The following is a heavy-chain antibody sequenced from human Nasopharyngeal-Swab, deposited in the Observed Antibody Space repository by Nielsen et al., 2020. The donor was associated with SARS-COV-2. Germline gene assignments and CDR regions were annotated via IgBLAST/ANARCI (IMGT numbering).Heavy chain of an antibody. CDR3: AREWYYDYVWGSSSAMDV. J-gene: IGHJ6*02. CDR2: NYSGGST. D-gene: IGHD3-16*01. Sequence: GESLKISCAASGFTVSSNYMSWVRQAPGKGLEWVSVNYSGGSTYYADTVKGRFTITRDNSKNTLYLQMNGLRAEDTAVYYCAREWYYDYVWGSSSAMDVWGQGTTVTVSS. V-gene: IGHV3-53*01. CDR1: GFTVSSNY.